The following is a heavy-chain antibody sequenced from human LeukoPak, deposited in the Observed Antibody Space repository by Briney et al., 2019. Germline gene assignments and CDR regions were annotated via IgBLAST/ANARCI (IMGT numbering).Heavy chain of an antibody. Sequence: PSETLSLTCTVSGGSISSYYWSWLRQPPGKGLEWIGYIYYSGSTNYNPSLKSRVTISVDTSKNQFSLKLSSVTAADTAVYYCARYMVRGYYYMDVWGKGTTVTISS. CDR1: GGSISSYY. J-gene: IGHJ6*03. V-gene: IGHV4-59*01. D-gene: IGHD3-10*01. CDR3: ARYMVRGYYYMDV. CDR2: IYYSGST.